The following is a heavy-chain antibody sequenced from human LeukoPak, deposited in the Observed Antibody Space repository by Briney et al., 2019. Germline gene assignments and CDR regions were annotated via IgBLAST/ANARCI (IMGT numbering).Heavy chain of an antibody. CDR1: GYTFTCYY. D-gene: IGHD3-3*01. CDR2: INPKSSDK. V-gene: IGHV1-2*02. CDR3: ARGLLYSPMDV. Sequence: ASVKVSCKASGYTFTCYYMYWVRQAPGQGLEGMGWINPKSSDKKFAQKFQGRVTMTRDTSISTAYMELSRLTSDDTAVYYCARGLLYSPMDVWGQGTTVIVSS. J-gene: IGHJ6*02.